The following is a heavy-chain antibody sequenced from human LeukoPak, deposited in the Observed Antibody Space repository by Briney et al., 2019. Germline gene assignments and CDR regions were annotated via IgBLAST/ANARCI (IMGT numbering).Heavy chain of an antibody. CDR1: GYSFTNYW. V-gene: IGHV5-51*01. D-gene: IGHD3-9*01. CDR3: TRSPDIDILTGYSRYYFDY. J-gene: IGHJ4*02. Sequence: GESLKISCKGSGYSFTNYWIGWVRQMPGKGLEWMGIIYPDDSNTRYSPSFQGQVTISADKSISTAYLQWSSLKASDTAIYYCTRSPDIDILTGYSRYYFDYWGQGTLVTVSS. CDR2: IYPDDSNT.